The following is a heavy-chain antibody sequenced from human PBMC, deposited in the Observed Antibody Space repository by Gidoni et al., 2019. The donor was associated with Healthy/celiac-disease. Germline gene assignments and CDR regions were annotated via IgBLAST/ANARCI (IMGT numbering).Heavy chain of an antibody. CDR1: GGSISSSSYY. Sequence: QLQLQESGPGLVKPPETLSLTCTVSGGSISSSSYYWGWIRQPPGKGLEWIGSIYYSGSTYYNPSLKSRVTISVDTSKNQFSLKLSSVTAADTAVYYCARHSQTLFDPWGQGTLVTVSS. V-gene: IGHV4-39*01. J-gene: IGHJ5*02. CDR2: IYYSGST. CDR3: ARHSQTLFDP.